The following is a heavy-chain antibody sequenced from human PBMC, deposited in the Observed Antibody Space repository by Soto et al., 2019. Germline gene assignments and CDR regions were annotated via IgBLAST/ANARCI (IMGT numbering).Heavy chain of an antibody. V-gene: IGHV1-69*13. J-gene: IGHJ4*02. D-gene: IGHD3-16*02. Sequence: ASVKVSCKASGGTFSSYAISWVRQAPGQGLEWMGGIIPIFGTANYAQKFQGRVTITADESTSTAYMELSSLRSEDTAVYYCARGGVWGSYRYFDYWGQGTLVTVSS. CDR2: IIPIFGTA. CDR3: ARGGVWGSYRYFDY. CDR1: GGTFSSYA.